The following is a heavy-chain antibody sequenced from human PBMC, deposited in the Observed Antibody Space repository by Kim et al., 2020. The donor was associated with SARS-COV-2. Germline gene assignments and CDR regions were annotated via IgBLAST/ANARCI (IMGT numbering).Heavy chain of an antibody. Sequence: KYGQRVQGRVIMTTDTSTNTAYMELWSLRSDDTAMYYCARGAYGDVYFDYWGQGTLVTVSS. D-gene: IGHD4-17*01. V-gene: IGHV1-18*01. CDR3: ARGAYGDVYFDY. J-gene: IGHJ4*02.